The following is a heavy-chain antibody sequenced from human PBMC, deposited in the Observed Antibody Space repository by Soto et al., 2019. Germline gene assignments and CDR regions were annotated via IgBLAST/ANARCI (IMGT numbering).Heavy chain of an antibody. Sequence: PGGSLRLSCSASGFTFSSYGMHWVRQAPGKGLEWVAVISYDGSNKYYADSVKGRFTISRDNSKNTLYLQMNSLRAEDTAVYYCAKDRSHYDFWSGYYPVYWGQGTLVTVSS. CDR2: ISYDGSNK. V-gene: IGHV3-30*18. D-gene: IGHD3-3*01. CDR3: AKDRSHYDFWSGYYPVY. CDR1: GFTFSSYG. J-gene: IGHJ4*02.